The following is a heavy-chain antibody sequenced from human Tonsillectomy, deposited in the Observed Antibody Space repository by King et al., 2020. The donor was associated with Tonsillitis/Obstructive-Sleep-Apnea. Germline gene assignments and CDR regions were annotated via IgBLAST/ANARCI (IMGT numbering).Heavy chain of an antibody. V-gene: IGHV3-64*01. Sequence: EVQLVESGGGLVQPGGSLRLSCAASGFTFSSYAMHWVRQAPGKGLEYVSAISSKGGSTYYANSVKGRFTISRDNSKNTLYLQMGSLRAEDMAVYYCARDEEEYDFWSGYQNWFDPWGQGTLVTVSS. CDR1: GFTFSSYA. CDR2: ISSKGGST. D-gene: IGHD3-3*01. J-gene: IGHJ5*02. CDR3: ARDEEEYDFWSGYQNWFDP.